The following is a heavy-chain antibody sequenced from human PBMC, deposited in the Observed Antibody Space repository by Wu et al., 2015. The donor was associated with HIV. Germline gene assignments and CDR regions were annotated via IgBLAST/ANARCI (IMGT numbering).Heavy chain of an antibody. CDR2: IIPLFGTP. CDR3: ATGTVTTPDLFDY. Sequence: QVQLVQSGAEVKKPGSSVKVSCKASGGTFSSYAISWVRQAPGQGLEWMGRIIPLFGTPKYAQKFQGRVTINADESTKTLYMELSSLRSEDTAVYYCATGTVTTPDLFDYVGPGNAGHRLL. J-gene: IGHJ4*02. D-gene: IGHD4-17*01. CDR1: GGTFSSYA. V-gene: IGHV1-69*13.